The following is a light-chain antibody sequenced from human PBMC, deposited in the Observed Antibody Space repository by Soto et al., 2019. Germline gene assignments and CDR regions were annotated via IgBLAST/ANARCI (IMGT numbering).Light chain of an antibody. CDR1: QSVGSN. CDR2: GAS. V-gene: IGKV3-15*01. Sequence: EIVMTQSPASLSMSPGERASLSYRASQSVGSNLAWYQQKPGQAPRLLIYGASTRATGIPARFSGSGSGTEFTLTLSSLQSEDFAIYFCQQYNNWPPDRTFGQGTKVEIK. J-gene: IGKJ1*01. CDR3: QQYNNWPPDRT.